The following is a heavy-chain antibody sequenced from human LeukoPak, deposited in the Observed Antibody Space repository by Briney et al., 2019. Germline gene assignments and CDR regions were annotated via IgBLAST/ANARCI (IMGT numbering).Heavy chain of an antibody. J-gene: IGHJ4*02. D-gene: IGHD1-26*01. CDR3: ARGRWESHPHVFDY. Sequence: ASVKVSCKASGYTLTGYYMHWVRQAPGQGLEWMGWINPNSGGTNYAQKFQGRVTMTRDTSISTAYMELSRLRSDDTAVYYCARGRWESHPHVFDYWGQGTLVTVSS. CDR1: GYTLTGYY. CDR2: INPNSGGT. V-gene: IGHV1-2*02.